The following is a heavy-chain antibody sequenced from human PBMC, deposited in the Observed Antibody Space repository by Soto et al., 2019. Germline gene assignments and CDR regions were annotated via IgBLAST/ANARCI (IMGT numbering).Heavy chain of an antibody. V-gene: IGHV3-13*05. J-gene: IGHJ6*02. CDR2: ISAAGDP. Sequence: EVQLVASGGGLVQPGGSLRLSCEASGFTFRNYDMHWVRQGTGKGLEWVSGISAAGDPDYADSVEGRFTISRENAQNSFFLQMNSLRVGETAVYYCARTDRDFYGLDVWGQGTTVIVSS. CDR1: GFTFRNYD. CDR3: ARTDRDFYGLDV.